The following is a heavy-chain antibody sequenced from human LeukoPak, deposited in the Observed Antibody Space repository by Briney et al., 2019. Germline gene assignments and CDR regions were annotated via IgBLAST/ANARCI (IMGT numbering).Heavy chain of an antibody. J-gene: IGHJ3*02. Sequence: GGSLRLSCAAPGFTFSSYGMHWVRQAPGKGLEWVAVIWYDGSNKYYADSVKGRFTISRDNSKNTLYLQMNSLRAEDTAVYYCARNPPTYGDYVGLAFDTWGQGTMVTVSS. CDR1: GFTFSSYG. CDR3: ARNPPTYGDYVGLAFDT. CDR2: IWYDGSNK. D-gene: IGHD4-17*01. V-gene: IGHV3-33*01.